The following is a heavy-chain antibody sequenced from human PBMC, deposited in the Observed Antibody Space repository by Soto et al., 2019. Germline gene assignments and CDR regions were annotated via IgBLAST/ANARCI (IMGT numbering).Heavy chain of an antibody. CDR1: GFTFSSYA. CDR2: ISYDGSNK. D-gene: IGHD1-26*01. CDR3: ARDGAGGYYFDY. J-gene: IGHJ4*02. Sequence: QVQLVESGGGVVQPGRSLRLSCAASGFTFSSYAMHWVRQAPGKGLEWVAVISYDGSNKYYADSVKGRFTISRDNSKNTLYLQMHSLRAEDTAVYYCARDGAGGYYFDYWGQGTLVTVSS. V-gene: IGHV3-30-3*01.